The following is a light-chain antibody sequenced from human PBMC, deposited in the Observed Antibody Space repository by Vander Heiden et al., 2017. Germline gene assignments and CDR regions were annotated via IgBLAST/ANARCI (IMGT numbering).Light chain of an antibody. CDR2: SNN. V-gene: IGLV1-44*01. Sequence: QSVLTQPPSASGTPGQRVTISCSGSSSNIGSNTVNWYQQLPGTAPKLLIYSNNQRPPGVPDRFSGSKSGTSASLAISGLQSEDEADDYCAAWDDSLNGHVVFGGGTKLTVL. CDR1: SSNIGSNT. CDR3: AAWDDSLNGHVV. J-gene: IGLJ2*01.